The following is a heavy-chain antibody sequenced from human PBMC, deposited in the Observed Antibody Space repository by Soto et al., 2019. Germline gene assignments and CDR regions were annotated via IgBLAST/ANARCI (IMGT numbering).Heavy chain of an antibody. CDR1: GGSFSGYY. CDR3: ARAPGTGIAAAEPFDY. J-gene: IGHJ4*02. Sequence: QVQLQQWGAGLLKPSETLSLTCAVYGGSFSGYYWSWIRQPPGKGLEWIGEINHSGSTNYNPSLTRRVTISVDTSQNQFSLKLSSVTAADTAVYYCARAPGTGIAAAEPFDYWGQGTLVTVSS. CDR2: INHSGST. V-gene: IGHV4-34*01. D-gene: IGHD6-13*01.